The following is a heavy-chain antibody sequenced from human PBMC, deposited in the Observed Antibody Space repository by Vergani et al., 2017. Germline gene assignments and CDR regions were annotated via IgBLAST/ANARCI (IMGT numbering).Heavy chain of an antibody. CDR2: ISSSSSYI. J-gene: IGHJ4*02. CDR1: GFTFSSYS. CDR3: ARAERYCSGGSCYSGLDY. Sequence: VQLVESGGGLVKPGGSLRLSCAASGFTFSSYSMNWVRQAPGKGLEWVSSISSSSSYIYYADSVKGRFTISRDNAKNSLYLQMNSLRAEDTAVYYCARAERYCSGGSCYSGLDYWGQGTLVTVSS. D-gene: IGHD2-15*01. V-gene: IGHV3-21*01.